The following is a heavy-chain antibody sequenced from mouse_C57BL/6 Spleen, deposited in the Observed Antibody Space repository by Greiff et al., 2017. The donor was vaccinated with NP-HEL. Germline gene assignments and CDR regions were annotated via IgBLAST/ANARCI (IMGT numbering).Heavy chain of an antibody. D-gene: IGHD1-1*01. CDR1: GFTFSSYA. CDR2: ISDGGSYT. V-gene: IGHV5-4*01. Sequence: EVQRVESGGGLVKPGGSLKLSCAASGFTFSSYAMSWVRQTPEKRLEWVATISDGGSYTYYPDNVKGRFTISRDNAKNNLYLQMSHLKSEDTAMYYCARDYYGSSYGYFDYWGQGTTLTVSS. J-gene: IGHJ2*01. CDR3: ARDYYGSSYGYFDY.